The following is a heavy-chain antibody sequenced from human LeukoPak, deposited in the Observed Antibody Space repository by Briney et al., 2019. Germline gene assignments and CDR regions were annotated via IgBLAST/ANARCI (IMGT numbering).Heavy chain of an antibody. J-gene: IGHJ4*02. CDR2: ISSSGSTI. Sequence: GGSLRLSCAASGFTFSSYEMNWVRQAPGKGLEWVSYISSSGSTIYYADSVKGRFTISRDNAKNSLYLQMNSLRAEDTAVYYCARDRSYYGLGSPAYWGQGTLVTVSS. D-gene: IGHD3-10*01. CDR3: ARDRSYYGLGSPAY. V-gene: IGHV3-48*03. CDR1: GFTFSSYE.